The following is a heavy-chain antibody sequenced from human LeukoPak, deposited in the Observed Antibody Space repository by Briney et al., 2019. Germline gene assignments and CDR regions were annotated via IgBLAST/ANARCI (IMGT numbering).Heavy chain of an antibody. CDR3: AREWAAAGPRYFQH. Sequence: SETQSLTCTVPGYYTSSGYYWGWIRKPPGKGLGWIGSIYHSGSTYYNPSLKSRVTISVDTSKNQFSLKLSSVTAADTAVYYCAREWAAAGPRYFQHWGQGTLVTVSS. V-gene: IGHV4-38-2*02. CDR2: IYHSGST. J-gene: IGHJ1*01. D-gene: IGHD6-13*01. CDR1: GYYTSSGYY.